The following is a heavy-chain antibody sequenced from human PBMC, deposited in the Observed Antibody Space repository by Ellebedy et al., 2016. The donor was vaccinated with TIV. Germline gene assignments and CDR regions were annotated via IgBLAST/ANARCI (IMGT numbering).Heavy chain of an antibody. D-gene: IGHD5-18*01. J-gene: IGHJ4*02. CDR2: INLGIGDT. CDR3: ARGYSYELDY. CDR1: GYIFTTYA. Sequence: AASVKVSCKTSGYIFTTYAMHWVRQAPGQSLEWMGWINLGIGDTKYSQNFQGRLTITSDASASTVYMELSSLRSGDTAVYFCARGYSYELDYWGQGTLVTVSS. V-gene: IGHV1-3*01.